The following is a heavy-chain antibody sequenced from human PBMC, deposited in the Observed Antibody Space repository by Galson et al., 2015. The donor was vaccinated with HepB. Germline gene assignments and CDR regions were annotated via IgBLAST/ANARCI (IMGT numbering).Heavy chain of an antibody. Sequence: SLRLSCAGSKFIFSDFTMNWVRQAPGKGLEWVSSISSSGYYTDYADSVKGRFTISRDNAKNSLFLQMNSLRADDTAVYYCARVLSTSWASGFDYWGQGTLVTVS. D-gene: IGHD2-2*01. J-gene: IGHJ4*02. CDR3: ARVLSTSWASGFDY. CDR1: KFIFSDFT. CDR2: ISSSGYYT. V-gene: IGHV3-21*01.